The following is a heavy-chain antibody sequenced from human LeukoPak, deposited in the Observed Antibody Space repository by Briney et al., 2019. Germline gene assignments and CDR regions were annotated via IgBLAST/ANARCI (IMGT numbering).Heavy chain of an antibody. CDR1: DDSIRSSAYY. J-gene: IGHJ3*02. D-gene: IGHD3-10*01. Sequence: SETLSLTCAVSDDSIRSSAYYWGWIRQPPGKGLEWIGSIYYSGSTYYNPSLKSRVTISIDTSKNQFSLKLSSVTAAYTAVYYCASEPYGSGSFLGAFDIWGQGTMVTVSS. V-gene: IGHV4-39*01. CDR2: IYYSGST. CDR3: ASEPYGSGSFLGAFDI.